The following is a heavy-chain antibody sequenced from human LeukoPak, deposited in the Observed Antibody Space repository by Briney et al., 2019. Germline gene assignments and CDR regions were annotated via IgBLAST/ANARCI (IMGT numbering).Heavy chain of an antibody. CDR2: IKHNGNEK. CDR3: ARGLYGDYYYYGMDV. Sequence: TGGSLRLSCAASGFTFSSYWMTWVRQAPGKGPEWVANIKHNGNEKYYVDSVEGRFTISRDNAKNSLYLQMNSLRAEDTAVYYCARGLYGDYYYYGMDVWGQGTTVTVSS. J-gene: IGHJ6*02. D-gene: IGHD4-17*01. CDR1: GFTFSSYW. V-gene: IGHV3-7*04.